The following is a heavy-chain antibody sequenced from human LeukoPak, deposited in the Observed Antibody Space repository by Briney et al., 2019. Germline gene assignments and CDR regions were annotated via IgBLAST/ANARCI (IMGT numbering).Heavy chain of an antibody. V-gene: IGHV3-30*03. CDR2: ISYDGSNK. Sequence: QAGGSLRLSCAASGFTSSSYGMHWVRQAPGKGLEWVAVISYDGSNKFYVDSVKGRFTISRDNSKNTLYLQMNSLRAEDTAVYYCVTKEGNVFDIWGQGTMVTVSS. CDR1: GFTSSSYG. CDR3: VTKEGNVFDI. J-gene: IGHJ3*02.